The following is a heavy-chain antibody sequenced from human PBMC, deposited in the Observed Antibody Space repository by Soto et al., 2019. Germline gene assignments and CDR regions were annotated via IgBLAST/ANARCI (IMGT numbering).Heavy chain of an antibody. V-gene: IGHV3-49*04. Sequence: GVSLRLSCTTSGFTFGDYALSWVRQAPGKGLEWVGFIRRNAYGGTTDYAASVKGRFTISRDDSKSIAYLQMNSLRTEDTALYYCTRASSLDFDFWDQGTMVTVSS. CDR3: TRASSLDFDF. CDR2: IRRNAYGGTT. CDR1: GFTFGDYA. D-gene: IGHD3-16*01. J-gene: IGHJ4*02.